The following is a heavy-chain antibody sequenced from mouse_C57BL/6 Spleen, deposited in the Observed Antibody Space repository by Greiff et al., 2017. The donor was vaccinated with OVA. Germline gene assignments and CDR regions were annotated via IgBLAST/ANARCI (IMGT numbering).Heavy chain of an antibody. J-gene: IGHJ3*01. CDR3: TRDCYGSSSGQFDV. CDR1: GFTFNDYD. V-gene: IGHV1-15*01. D-gene: IGHD1-1*01. Sequence: VQLQQSGAELVRPGASVTLSCTASGFTFNDYDMHWVKQTPVHGLEWIGAIDPDTGGTDYNPKFKGKAILTADKSSSTAYMELRSLTSEDTAVYSCTRDCYGSSSGQFDVWGQGTIVTVSA. CDR2: IDPDTGGT.